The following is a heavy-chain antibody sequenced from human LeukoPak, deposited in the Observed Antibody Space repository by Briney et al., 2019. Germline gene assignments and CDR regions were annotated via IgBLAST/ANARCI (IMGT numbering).Heavy chain of an antibody. CDR1: GDSISSYY. Sequence: SETLSLTCSVSGDSISSYYWSWIRQPPGKGLEWIGNVNDNGRTNYNSSLKSRVSISVDTSKNHFSLKLDSVTAADTAVYYCARIPSRYDSSGSYYWGQGTLVTVSS. CDR3: ARIPSRYDSSGSYY. D-gene: IGHD3-22*01. V-gene: IGHV4-59*08. CDR2: VNDNGRT. J-gene: IGHJ4*02.